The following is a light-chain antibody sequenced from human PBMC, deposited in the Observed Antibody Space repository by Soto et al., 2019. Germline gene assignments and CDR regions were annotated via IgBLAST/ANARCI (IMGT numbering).Light chain of an antibody. Sequence: EIVLTQSPGTLYWSTGERATLSCRASQSVSSSYLVWYQQKPDQAPRLLIYGASSRAAGIPDRFSGSGSGTDFTLTISRLEPEDFAVYYCQQYGSSPWTFGQGTKVEIK. J-gene: IGKJ1*01. CDR2: GAS. CDR1: QSVSSSY. V-gene: IGKV3-20*01. CDR3: QQYGSSPWT.